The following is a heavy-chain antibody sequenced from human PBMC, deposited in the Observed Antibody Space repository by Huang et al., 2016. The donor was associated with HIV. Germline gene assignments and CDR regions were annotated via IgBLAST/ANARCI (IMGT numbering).Heavy chain of an antibody. J-gene: IGHJ6*02. CDR1: AATFNAYW. Sequence: LVESGGGLVQPGGSRRLSCSGSAATFNAYWMTWVRQRTGQGLEWVANRKQDGSEKYYMDSVEGRFNISRDNVKKLLLLEMNNLRVADTAVYYCATKASAMDIWGQGTTVIVSS. V-gene: IGHV3-7*01. D-gene: IGHD1-7*01. CDR2: RKQDGSEK. CDR3: ATKASAMDI.